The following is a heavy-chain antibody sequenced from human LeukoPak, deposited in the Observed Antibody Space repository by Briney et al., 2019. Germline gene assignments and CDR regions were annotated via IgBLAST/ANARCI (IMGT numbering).Heavy chain of an antibody. V-gene: IGHV7-4-1*02. CDR2: INTNTGNP. CDR1: GYTFTNYG. Sequence: GASVKVSCKASGYTFTNYGMNWVRQAPGQGLEWMGWINTNTGNPTYAQGFTGRFVFSLDTSVSTAYLQISSLKAEDTAVYYCALFPTTMIVVYDFWGQGTLVTVSS. D-gene: IGHD3-22*01. J-gene: IGHJ4*02. CDR3: ALFPTTMIVVYDF.